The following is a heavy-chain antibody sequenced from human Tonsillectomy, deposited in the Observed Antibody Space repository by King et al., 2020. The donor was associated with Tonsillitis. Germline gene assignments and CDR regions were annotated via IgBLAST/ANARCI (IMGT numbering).Heavy chain of an antibody. CDR3: AKDRWYYDFWSGYSHFDY. CDR2: ISYDGSNK. V-gene: IGHV3-30*18. D-gene: IGHD3-3*01. J-gene: IGHJ4*02. CDR1: GFTFSSYG. Sequence: VQLVESGGGVVQPGRSLRLSCAASGFTFSSYGMHWVRQAPGKGLEWVAVISYDGSNKYYADSVKGRFTISRDNSKNTLYLQMNSLRAEDTAVYYCAKDRWYYDFWSGYSHFDYWGQGTLVTVSS.